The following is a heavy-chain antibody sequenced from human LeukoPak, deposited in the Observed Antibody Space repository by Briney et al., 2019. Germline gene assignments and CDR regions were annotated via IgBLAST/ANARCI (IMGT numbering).Heavy chain of an antibody. J-gene: IGHJ4*02. Sequence: GRSLRLSCTASGFTFGDYAMSWVRQAPGKGLEWVGFIRSKAYGGTTEYAASVKGRFAISRDDSKSIAYLQMNSLKTEDTAVYYCTRGRRATHDYWGQGTLVTVSS. V-gene: IGHV3-49*04. CDR2: IRSKAYGGTT. CDR3: TRGRRATHDY. D-gene: IGHD1-26*01. CDR1: GFTFGDYA.